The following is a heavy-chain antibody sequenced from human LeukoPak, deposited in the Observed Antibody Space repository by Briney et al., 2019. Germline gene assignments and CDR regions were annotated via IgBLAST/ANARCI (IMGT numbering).Heavy chain of an antibody. CDR2: VNHSGVT. CDR3: ARSPTSCVSATCPVAYSGYDLDY. D-gene: IGHD5-12*01. CDR1: GGSFSDYY. J-gene: IGHJ4*02. Sequence: SETLSLTCAVYGGSFSDYYWTWIRQPPGKGLEWIGEVNHSGVTNYNPSIKSRVTLSVDTLKNQFSLKVSSVTAADTAVYYCARSPTSCVSATCPVAYSGYDLDYWSRGMLVTVSS. V-gene: IGHV4-34*01.